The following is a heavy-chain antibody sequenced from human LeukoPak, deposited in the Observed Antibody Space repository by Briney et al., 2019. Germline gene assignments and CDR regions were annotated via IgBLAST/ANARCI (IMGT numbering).Heavy chain of an antibody. CDR2: INPSGGST. CDR1: GYTFTTYP. D-gene: IGHD5-12*01. Sequence: ASVKVSCKASGYTFTTYPINWVRQAPGQGLEWMGIINPSGGSTSYAQKFQGRVTMTRDTSTSTVYMELSSLRSEDTAVYYCARESTDSGYRNWGQGTLVTVSS. CDR3: ARESTDSGYRN. V-gene: IGHV1-46*01. J-gene: IGHJ4*02.